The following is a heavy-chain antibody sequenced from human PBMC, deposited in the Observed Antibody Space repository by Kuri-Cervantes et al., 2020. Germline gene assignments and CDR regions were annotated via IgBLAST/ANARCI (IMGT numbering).Heavy chain of an antibody. V-gene: IGHV1-8*01. Sequence: ASVKVSCKASGYTFTSYDINWVRQATGQGLEWMGWMNPNSGNTGYAQKFQGRVTMTRDTSTSTVYMELSSVRSEDTAVYYCTWVPCSGGRCYSDWFDPWGQGTLVTVSS. J-gene: IGHJ5*02. CDR1: GYTFTSYD. D-gene: IGHD2-15*01. CDR3: TWVPCSGGRCYSDWFDP. CDR2: MNPNSGNT.